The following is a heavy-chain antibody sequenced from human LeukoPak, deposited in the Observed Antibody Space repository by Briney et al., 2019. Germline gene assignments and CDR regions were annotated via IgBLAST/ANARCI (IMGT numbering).Heavy chain of an antibody. V-gene: IGHV1-18*01. D-gene: IGHD2-21*02. CDR1: GYTFSSYG. J-gene: IGHJ3*02. CDR3: SREFPFCGADCFSGAFDI. CDR2: ISVINSGNT. Sequence: ASVKVSCKASGYTFSSYGINWVRQAPGQGLEWMGWISVINSGNTRYAQNFQGRLTMTTDTSTTTAYMELRSLRSDDTAVYYCSREFPFCGADCFSGAFDIWGQGTMVTVS.